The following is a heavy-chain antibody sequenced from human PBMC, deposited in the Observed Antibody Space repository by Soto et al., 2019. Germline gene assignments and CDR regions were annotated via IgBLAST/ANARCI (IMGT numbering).Heavy chain of an antibody. J-gene: IGHJ4*02. V-gene: IGHV1-69*06. D-gene: IGHD6-13*01. CDR2: IIPVFGTP. CDR1: GYSFSSHA. CDR3: ARGGALSTSWYWGDGLDS. Sequence: QVQLEQSGSEVKKSGSSVKVSCKASGYSFSSHAITWVRQAPGQGLEWMGGIIPVFGTPSYAQKFQGRVTISVDKSTNTSYLELRSLRSEDTAVDYCARGGALSTSWYWGDGLDSWGQGTQVTVSS.